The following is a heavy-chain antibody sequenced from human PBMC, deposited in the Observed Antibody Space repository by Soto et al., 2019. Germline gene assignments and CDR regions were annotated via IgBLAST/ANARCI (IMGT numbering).Heavy chain of an antibody. Sequence: GGSLRLSCAASGFTFSDYYMSWIRQAPGKGLEWVSYIGSSSSYTNYADSVKGRFTISRDNAKNSLYLQMNSLRAEDTAVYYCASIRAGYWALDYWGQGTLVTVSS. CDR2: IGSSSSYT. CDR1: GFTFSDYY. D-gene: IGHD3-22*01. J-gene: IGHJ4*02. CDR3: ASIRAGYWALDY. V-gene: IGHV3-11*06.